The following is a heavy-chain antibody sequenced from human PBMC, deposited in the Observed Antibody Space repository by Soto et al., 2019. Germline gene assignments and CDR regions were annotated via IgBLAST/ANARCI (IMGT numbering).Heavy chain of an antibody. D-gene: IGHD2-21*01. Sequence: TLALTCTVSGCAVTSGEYFWNWIRQPPGKGLEWIGSIYNSGSTYYNPSLESRFSISIDNSNNTLYVQMTSLRAEDTAVYYCARGLHSLFDSWGQGTLVTVSS. CDR3: ARGLHSLFDS. J-gene: IGHJ4*02. V-gene: IGHV4-30-4*08. CDR1: GCAVTSGEYF. CDR2: IYNSGST.